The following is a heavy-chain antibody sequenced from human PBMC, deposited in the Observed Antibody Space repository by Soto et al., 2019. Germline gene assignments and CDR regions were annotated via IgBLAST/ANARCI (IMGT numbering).Heavy chain of an antibody. CDR1: GFTFSSYG. CDR2: ISYDGSNK. J-gene: IGHJ4*02. D-gene: IGHD3-10*01. CDR3: AKDLHDVLLWFGEFGGPDY. Sequence: GGSLRLSCAASGFTFSSYGMHWVRQAPGKGLEWVAVISYDGSNKYYADSVKGRFTISRGNSKNTLYLQMNSLRAEDTAVYYCAKDLHDVLLWFGEFGGPDYWGQGTLVTVSS. V-gene: IGHV3-30*18.